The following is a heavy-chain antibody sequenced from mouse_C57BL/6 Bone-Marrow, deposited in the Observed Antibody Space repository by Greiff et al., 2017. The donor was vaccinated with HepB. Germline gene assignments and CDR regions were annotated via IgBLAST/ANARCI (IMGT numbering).Heavy chain of an antibody. CDR1: GYSITSGYY. J-gene: IGHJ3*01. Sequence: EVKLQESGPGLVKPSQSLSLSCSVTGYSITSGYYWNWIRQFPGNILEWKGYIRYDGSNNYNPSLKNRTSITRYTSENQFFLQLNTVTTEDTATYYCACGIYYGYAWFAYWGQGTLVTVSA. CDR2: IRYDGSN. D-gene: IGHD2-2*01. CDR3: ACGIYYGYAWFAY. V-gene: IGHV3-6*01.